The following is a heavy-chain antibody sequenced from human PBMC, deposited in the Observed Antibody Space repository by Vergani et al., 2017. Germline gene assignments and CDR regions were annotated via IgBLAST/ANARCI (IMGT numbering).Heavy chain of an antibody. V-gene: IGHV4-59*01. D-gene: IGHD3-22*01. J-gene: IGHJ4*02. CDR1: GGSISSYY. Sequence: QVQLQESGPGLVKPSETLSLTCTVSGGSISSYYWSWIRQPPGKGLEWIGYIYYSGSTNYNPSLKSRVTISVDTSENQFSLKLSSVTAADTAVYYCARGAQGDYDSSGYYDYWGQGTLVTVSS. CDR2: IYYSGST. CDR3: ARGAQGDYDSSGYYDY.